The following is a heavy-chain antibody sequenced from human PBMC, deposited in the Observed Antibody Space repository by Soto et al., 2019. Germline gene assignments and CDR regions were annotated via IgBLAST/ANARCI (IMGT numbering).Heavy chain of an antibody. CDR2: ITYESSGR. Sequence: GGSLRLSCAASGFTFNRYDMYWVRQAPGKGLEWVAIITYESSGRYYADSVKGRFTISRDNSKNTLYLYMNSLRPDDTAVYYCARLIHVDTDFINPYWGQGALVTVSS. CDR3: ARLIHVDTDFINPY. D-gene: IGHD5-18*01. V-gene: IGHV3-30-3*01. J-gene: IGHJ4*02. CDR1: GFTFNRYD.